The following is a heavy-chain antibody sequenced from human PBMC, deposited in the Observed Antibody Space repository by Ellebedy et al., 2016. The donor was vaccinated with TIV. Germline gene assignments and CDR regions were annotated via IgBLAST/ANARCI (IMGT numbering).Heavy chain of an antibody. J-gene: IGHJ5*01. CDR1: GFTFSSYS. V-gene: IGHV3-48*01. D-gene: IGHD3-22*01. CDR2: ISSSSSTI. Sequence: GGSLRLSXAASGFTFSSYSMNWVRQAPGKGLEWVSYISSSSSTIYYADSVKGRFTISRDNAKNSLYLQMNSLRAEDTAVYYCARGRQSYDTSAYYLDSWGQGTLVTVSS. CDR3: ARGRQSYDTSAYYLDS.